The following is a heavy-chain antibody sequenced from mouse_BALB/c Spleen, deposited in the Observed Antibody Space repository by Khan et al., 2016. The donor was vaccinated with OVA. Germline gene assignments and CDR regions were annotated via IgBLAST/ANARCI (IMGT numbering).Heavy chain of an antibody. CDR2: ISIYYDNT. CDR3: AREGQWVRRGGGDSAY. V-gene: IGHV1S137*01. CDR1: GYTFTDYA. J-gene: IGHJ2*01. D-gene: IGHD2-2*01. Sequence: QVQLKQSGPELVRPGESVKISCKGSGYTFTDYAMHWVMQSHGKSLEWIGVISIYYDNTNYNQKFKGKATMTVDKSSSTAYMELARLTSEDSAIYYCAREGQWVRRGGGDSAYWGLGTTLTGSS.